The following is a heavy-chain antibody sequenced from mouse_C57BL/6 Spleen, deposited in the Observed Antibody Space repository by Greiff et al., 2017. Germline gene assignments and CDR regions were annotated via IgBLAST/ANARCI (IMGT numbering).Heavy chain of an antibody. J-gene: IGHJ1*03. V-gene: IGHV1-15*01. CDR1: GYTFTDYE. D-gene: IGHD2-5*01. CDR3: TRGRDYSSHLYFDV. Sequence: VQLQQSGAELVRPGASVTLSCKASGYTFTDYEMHWVKQTPVHGLEWIGAIDPETGGTAYNQKFKGKAILTADKSSSTAYMELRSLTSEDSAVYYCTRGRDYSSHLYFDVWGTGTTVTVSS. CDR2: IDPETGGT.